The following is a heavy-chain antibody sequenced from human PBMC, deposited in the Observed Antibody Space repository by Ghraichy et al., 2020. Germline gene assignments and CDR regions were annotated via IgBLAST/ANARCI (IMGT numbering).Heavy chain of an antibody. J-gene: IGHJ4*02. D-gene: IGHD6-13*01. CDR1: RENVRAPV. Sequence: ASVKVSCKISRENVRAPVTNSDLESRLQRLQRIGRINPNSGGTNYAQKFQGRVTMTRDTSISTAYMELSRLRSDDTAVYYCARSSRGFGSSWYGNLGQGTLFTVSS. V-gene: IGHV1-2*06. CDR3: ARSSRGFGSSWYGN. CDR2: INPNSGGT.